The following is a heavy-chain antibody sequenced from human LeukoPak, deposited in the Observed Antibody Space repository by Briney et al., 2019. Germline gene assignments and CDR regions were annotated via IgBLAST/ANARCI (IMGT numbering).Heavy chain of an antibody. D-gene: IGHD2-2*01. Sequence: ASVKVSCKASGYTFTSYGISWVRQAPGQGLEWMGWISAYNGNTNYAQKLQGRVTMTTDTSTSTAYMELRSLRSDDTAVYYCARVVGCSGTSCYGGNYFDYWGQGTLVTVSS. CDR1: GYTFTSYG. CDR2: ISAYNGNT. J-gene: IGHJ4*02. CDR3: ARVVGCSGTSCYGGNYFDY. V-gene: IGHV1-18*01.